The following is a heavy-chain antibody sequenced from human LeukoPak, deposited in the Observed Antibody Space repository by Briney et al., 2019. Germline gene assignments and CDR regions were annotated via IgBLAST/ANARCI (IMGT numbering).Heavy chain of an antibody. D-gene: IGHD3-10*01. CDR2: TSGSGGST. CDR1: GFTFSSYA. CDR3: AKPGKDYYGSGSYYGY. Sequence: GGSLRLSCAASGFTFSSYAMSWVRQAPGKGLEWVSATSGSGGSTYYADSVKGRFTISRDNSKNTLYLQMNSLTAEDTAVYYCAKPGKDYYGSGSYYGYWGQGTLVTVSS. J-gene: IGHJ4*02. V-gene: IGHV3-23*01.